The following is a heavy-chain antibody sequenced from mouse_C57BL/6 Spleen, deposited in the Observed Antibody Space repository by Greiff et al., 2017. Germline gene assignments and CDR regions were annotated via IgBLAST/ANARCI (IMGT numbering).Heavy chain of an antibody. CDR2: ISSGSSTI. J-gene: IGHJ4*01. V-gene: IGHV5-17*01. D-gene: IGHD1-1*01. Sequence: DVQLVESGGGLVKPGGSLKLSCAASGFTFSDSGMHWVRQAQEKGLEWVAYISSGSSTIYYADTVQGRFTISRDNAKNTLYLQMTSLRSEDTAMYYCARVIYYDSSYHYAVDYWGQGTSVTVSS. CDR1: GFTFSDSG. CDR3: ARVIYYDSSYHYAVDY.